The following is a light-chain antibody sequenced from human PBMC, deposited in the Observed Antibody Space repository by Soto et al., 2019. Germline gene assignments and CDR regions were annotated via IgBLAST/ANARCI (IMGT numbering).Light chain of an antibody. V-gene: IGKV3-20*01. CDR3: QQYGSSPRT. Sequence: IVLTQSPGSLSFSPGERATLSCRASQSVSSSYLAWYQQKPGQAPRLLIYGASSRATGIPDRFSGSGSGKDFTLTISRLEPEDFAVYYCQQYGSSPRTFGQGTKVEIX. CDR2: GAS. J-gene: IGKJ1*01. CDR1: QSVSSSY.